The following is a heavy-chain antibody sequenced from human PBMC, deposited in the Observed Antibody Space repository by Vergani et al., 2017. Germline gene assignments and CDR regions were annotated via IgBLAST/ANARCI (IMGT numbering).Heavy chain of an antibody. CDR1: GGSISSSSYY. D-gene: IGHD2-2*01. J-gene: IGHJ5*02. V-gene: IGHV4-39*01. CDR3: ARHRSVYIVVVPAALTWFDP. CDR2: IYYSGST. Sequence: QLQLQESGPGLVKPSETLSLTCTVSGGSISSSSYYWGWIRQPPGKGLEWIGSIYYSGSTYYNPSLKSRVTISVDTSKNQFSLKLSSVTAADTAVYYCARHRSVYIVVVPAALTWFDPWGQGTLVTVSS.